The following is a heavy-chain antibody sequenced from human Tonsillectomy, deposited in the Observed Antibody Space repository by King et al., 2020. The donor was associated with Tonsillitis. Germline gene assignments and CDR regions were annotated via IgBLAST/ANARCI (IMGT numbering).Heavy chain of an antibody. CDR3: AKDTTLGATPYYFDY. CDR2: ISWNGGNI. Sequence: VQLVESGGGLVQPGRSLRLSCAASGFSFGDFAMHWVRQAPGKGPEWVSGISWNGGNIRFADSVKGRFTISRDNAKNSLYLQMSSLRAEDTALYYCAKDTTLGATPYYFDYWGQGTLVTVSS. CDR1: GFSFGDFA. V-gene: IGHV3-9*01. J-gene: IGHJ4*02. D-gene: IGHD1-26*01.